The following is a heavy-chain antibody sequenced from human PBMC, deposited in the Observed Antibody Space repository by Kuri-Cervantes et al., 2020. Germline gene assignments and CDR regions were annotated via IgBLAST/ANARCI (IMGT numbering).Heavy chain of an antibody. D-gene: IGHD5-18*01. CDR3: AGTNTTWIQLWLIY. J-gene: IGHJ4*02. Sequence: SVKVSCKASGGTFSSYAISWVRQAPGQGLEWMGGIIPIFGTANYAQKFQGRVTITTDESTSTAYMELSSLRSEDTAVYYCAGTNTTWIQLWLIYWGQGTLVTVSS. V-gene: IGHV1-69*05. CDR2: IIPIFGTA. CDR1: GGTFSSYA.